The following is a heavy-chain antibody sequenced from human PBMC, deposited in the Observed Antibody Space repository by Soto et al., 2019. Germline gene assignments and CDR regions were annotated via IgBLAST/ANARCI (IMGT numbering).Heavy chain of an antibody. CDR2: TYFRSKWYN. Sequence: PSQTLSLTCAISGDSVSRNTASWNWIRQSPSRGLEWLGRTYFRSKWYNDYAVSVKSRIIINPDTSNNQFSLQLNSVTPEDTAVYFXAKGDNLGPKTGYAFDPWGQGIMVTVSS. CDR1: GDSVSRNTAS. V-gene: IGHV6-1*01. J-gene: IGHJ5*02. D-gene: IGHD5-12*01. CDR3: AKGDNLGPKTGYAFDP.